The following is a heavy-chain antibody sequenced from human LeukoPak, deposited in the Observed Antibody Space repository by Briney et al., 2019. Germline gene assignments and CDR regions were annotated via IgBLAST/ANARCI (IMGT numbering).Heavy chain of an antibody. J-gene: IGHJ3*02. CDR1: GFTFSSYW. V-gene: IGHV3-7*01. D-gene: IGHD6-13*01. CDR2: IKQDGSEK. CDR3: ARDSSSWYFCAFDI. Sequence: GGSLRLSCAASGFTFSSYWMSWVRQAPGKGLEWVANIKQDGSEKYYVDSVKGRFTISRDNAKNSLYLQMNSLRAEDTAVYYCARDSSSWYFCAFDIWGQGTMVTVSS.